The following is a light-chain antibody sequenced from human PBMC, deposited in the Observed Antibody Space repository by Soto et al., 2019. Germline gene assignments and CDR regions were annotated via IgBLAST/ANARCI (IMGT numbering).Light chain of an antibody. CDR2: DAS. Sequence: DLQMTQSPSSLSASVGDRVTITCQASQHISTYLNWFQQKPGQAPELLIYDASNLVPGVPSRFSGSGSGTDFTFTISSLQPEDIATYYCQQYDGLPPTFGPGTKVDIK. V-gene: IGKV1-33*01. J-gene: IGKJ3*01. CDR1: QHISTY. CDR3: QQYDGLPPT.